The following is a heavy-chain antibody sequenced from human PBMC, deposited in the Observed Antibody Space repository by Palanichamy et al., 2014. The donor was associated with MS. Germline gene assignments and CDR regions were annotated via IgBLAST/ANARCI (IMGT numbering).Heavy chain of an antibody. Sequence: EVQLVESGGGLIQPGGSLRLSCAASGFTVSSNYMSWVRQAPGKGLEWVSVIYSGGSTYYADSVKGRFTISRDNSKNTLYLQMNSLRAEDTAVYYCARVASGYCSSTSCQGGNYFDYWGQGTLVTVSS. CDR2: IYSGGST. CDR3: ARVASGYCSSTSCQGGNYFDY. J-gene: IGHJ4*02. D-gene: IGHD2-2*03. V-gene: IGHV3-53*01. CDR1: GFTVSSNY.